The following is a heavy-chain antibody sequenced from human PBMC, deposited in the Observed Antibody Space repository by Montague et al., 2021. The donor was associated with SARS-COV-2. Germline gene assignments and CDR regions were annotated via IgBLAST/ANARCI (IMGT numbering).Heavy chain of an antibody. CDR2: INHSANT. V-gene: IGHV4-34*01. D-gene: IGHD3-10*01. CDR3: ASGIYPTGSYYNRYYYGLNI. CDR1: GGSLSGYY. J-gene: IGHJ6*02. Sequence: SETLSLTCAVYGGSLSGYYWSWIRQPPVKGLEWIGEINHSANTKYNPSLKSPVTISIDTSKNQFSLKMTSVTAADTATYYCASGIYPTGSYYNRYYYGLNIWGPGTTVIVSS.